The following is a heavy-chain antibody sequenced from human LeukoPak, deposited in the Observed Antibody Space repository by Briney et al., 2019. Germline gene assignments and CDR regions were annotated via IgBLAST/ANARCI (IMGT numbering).Heavy chain of an antibody. Sequence: ASVKVSCTASGYTFTGYYMHWVRQAPGQGLEWMGWINPNSGGTNYAQKFQGRVTMTRDTSISTAYMELSRLRSDDTAVYYCARAYTYSSSWPADYWGQGTLVTVSS. CDR1: GYTFTGYY. CDR3: ARAYTYSSSWPADY. D-gene: IGHD6-13*01. V-gene: IGHV1-2*02. J-gene: IGHJ4*02. CDR2: INPNSGGT.